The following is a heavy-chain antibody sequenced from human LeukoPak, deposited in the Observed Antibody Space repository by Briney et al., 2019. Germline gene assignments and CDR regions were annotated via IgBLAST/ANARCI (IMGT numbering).Heavy chain of an antibody. V-gene: IGHV3-30*18. CDR1: GFTFSSYG. Sequence: GGPLRLSCAASGFTFSSYGMHWVRQAPGKGLEWVAVISYDGSNKYYADSVKGRFTISRDNSKNTLYLQMNSLRAEDTAVYYCAKGSQGWLQRWDAFDIWGRGTMVTVSS. J-gene: IGHJ3*02. CDR2: ISYDGSNK. CDR3: AKGSQGWLQRWDAFDI. D-gene: IGHD5-24*01.